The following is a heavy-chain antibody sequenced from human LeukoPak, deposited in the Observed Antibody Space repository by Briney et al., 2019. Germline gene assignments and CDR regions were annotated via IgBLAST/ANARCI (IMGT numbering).Heavy chain of an antibody. V-gene: IGHV3-30-3*01. CDR3: ARESPSGSYENDY. CDR1: GFTFSTHW. CDR2: ISYDGSNK. D-gene: IGHD1-26*01. J-gene: IGHJ4*02. Sequence: PGRSLRLSCAASGFTFSTHWMSWVRQAPGKGLEWVAVISYDGSNKYYADSVKGRFTISRDNSKNTLYLQMNSLRAEDTAVYYCARESPSGSYENDYWGQGTLVTVSS.